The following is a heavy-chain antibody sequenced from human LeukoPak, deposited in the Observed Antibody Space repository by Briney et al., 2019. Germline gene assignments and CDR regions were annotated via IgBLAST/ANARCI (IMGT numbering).Heavy chain of an antibody. CDR2: IKPGGGST. J-gene: IGHJ4*02. Sequence: GASVKVSCTASGYTFTIYYMHWVRQAPGQGLEWMGIIKPGGGSTNYAQKFQGRFTMTRDTSTSTVYMELSSVRSEDTAVYYCAREEEGGSFDYWGQGTLVTVSS. D-gene: IGHD3-16*01. V-gene: IGHV1-46*01. CDR3: AREEEGGSFDY. CDR1: GYTFTIYY.